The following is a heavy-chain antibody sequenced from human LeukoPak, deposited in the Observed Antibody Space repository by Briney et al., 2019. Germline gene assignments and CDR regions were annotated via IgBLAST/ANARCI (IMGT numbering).Heavy chain of an antibody. V-gene: IGHV1-2*02. Sequence: ASVKVSCKASGYTFTGYYMHWVRQAPGQGLEWMGWINPNSGGTNYAQKFQGRVTMTRDTSISTAYMELSRLRSDDTAVYYCARGVAATGVWFGYWGQGTLVTVSS. D-gene: IGHD6-19*01. J-gene: IGHJ4*02. CDR2: INPNSGGT. CDR1: GYTFTGYY. CDR3: ARGVAATGVWFGY.